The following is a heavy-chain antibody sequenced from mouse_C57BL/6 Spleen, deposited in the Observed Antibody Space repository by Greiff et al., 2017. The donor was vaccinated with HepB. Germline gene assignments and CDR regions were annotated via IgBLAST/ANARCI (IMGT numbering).Heavy chain of an antibody. CDR3: ARGHITTVVDWAWFAY. Sequence: QVQLQQPGAELVMPGASVKLSCKASGYTFTSYWMHWVKQRPGQGLEWIGEIDPSDSYTNYNQKFKGKSTLTVNKSSSTAYMQLSSLTSEDSAVYYCARGHITTVVDWAWFAYWGQGTLVTVSA. J-gene: IGHJ3*01. CDR2: IDPSDSYT. CDR1: GYTFTSYW. D-gene: IGHD1-1*01. V-gene: IGHV1-69*01.